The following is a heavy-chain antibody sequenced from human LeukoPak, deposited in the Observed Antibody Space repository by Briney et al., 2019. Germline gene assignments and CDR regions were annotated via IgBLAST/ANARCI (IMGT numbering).Heavy chain of an antibody. CDR3: ARAGYCSGGSCYMFAWYFDL. Sequence: TSSETLSLTCTVSGGSISSGRYYWSWIRQPGGKGLEWFGRIYTSGRPNYNPSLKIRVTISVYTSKNESSLKLSSVTAADTAVYYYARAGYCSGGSCYMFAWYFDLWGRGTLVTVSS. D-gene: IGHD2-15*01. CDR2: IYTSGRP. V-gene: IGHV4-61*02. J-gene: IGHJ2*01. CDR1: GGSISSGRYY.